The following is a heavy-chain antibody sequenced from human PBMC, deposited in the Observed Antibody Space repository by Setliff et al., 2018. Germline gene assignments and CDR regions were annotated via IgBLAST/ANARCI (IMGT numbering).Heavy chain of an antibody. V-gene: IGHV4-4*08. CDR1: GDSISGDY. D-gene: IGHD2-2*01. Sequence: SETLSLTCTVSGDSISGDYWSWIRQPPGKGLEWIGYIYSSGSTNYNPSLKSRVTISVDTSKNQLSLKLSSVTAADTAVYYCARDQGYCGSASCYAQLWFDPWGQGTLVTVSS. CDR2: IYSSGST. J-gene: IGHJ5*02. CDR3: ARDQGYCGSASCYAQLWFDP.